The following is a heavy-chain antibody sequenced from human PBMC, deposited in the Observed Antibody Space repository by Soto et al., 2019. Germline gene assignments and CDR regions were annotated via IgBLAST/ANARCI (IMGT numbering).Heavy chain of an antibody. J-gene: IGHJ4*02. CDR1: GFTFSHYV. V-gene: IGHV3-30-3*01. CDR3: ARDRVYYYDSSGYYNFDF. Sequence: QVQLVESGGGVVQPGRSLRVSCAASGFTFSHYVMHWVRQAPGKGLEWVAVVSYDGTKQFYADSVKGRFTISRDSSKSTLYLQMNNLRDEDTAVYYCARDRVYYYDSSGYYNFDFWGQGTLVTVSS. CDR2: VSYDGTKQ. D-gene: IGHD3-22*01.